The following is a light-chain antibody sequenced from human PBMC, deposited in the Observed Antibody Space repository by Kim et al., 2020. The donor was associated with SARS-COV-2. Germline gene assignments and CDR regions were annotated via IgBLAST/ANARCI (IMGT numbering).Light chain of an antibody. CDR1: SGNIASNY. J-gene: IGLJ3*02. CDR2: EDT. Sequence: NFMLTQPHSVSESPGKTVTISCTRSSGNIASNYMQWYQQRPGSAPTIVIYEDTQRPSGVPDRFSGSIDSSSNSASLTISGLKTEDEADYYCQSYDNTNQVFGGGTKLTVL. V-gene: IGLV6-57*04. CDR3: QSYDNTNQV.